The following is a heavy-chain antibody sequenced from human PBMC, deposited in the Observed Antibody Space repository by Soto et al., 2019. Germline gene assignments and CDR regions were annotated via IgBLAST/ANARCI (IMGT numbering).Heavy chain of an antibody. Sequence: QVQLVESGGGVVQPGRSLRLSCAASGFVFRNYAMHWVRQAPGKGLEWVAVISYDGSNKYYADSVKGRFTISRDNSKNPLFLQMSSLRAEDTAVYYCTREDYGEHYFDYWGQGTLVTVSS. CDR3: TREDYGEHYFDY. D-gene: IGHD4-17*01. J-gene: IGHJ4*02. V-gene: IGHV3-30-3*01. CDR1: GFVFRNYA. CDR2: ISYDGSNK.